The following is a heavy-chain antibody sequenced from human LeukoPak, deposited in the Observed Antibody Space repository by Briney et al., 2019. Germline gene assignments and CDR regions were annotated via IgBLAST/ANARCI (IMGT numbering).Heavy chain of an antibody. D-gene: IGHD6-19*01. CDR1: GFTFGNYA. CDR2: ISGSGGST. Sequence: GGSLRLSCAASGFTFGNYAINWVRQSPGKGLEWVSVISGSGGSTYYADSVKGRFTISRDNSKNTLYLQMNSLRAEDTAVYYCAKGTIAMSGTSLDYWGQGTLVTVSS. CDR3: AKGTIAMSGTSLDY. J-gene: IGHJ4*02. V-gene: IGHV3-23*01.